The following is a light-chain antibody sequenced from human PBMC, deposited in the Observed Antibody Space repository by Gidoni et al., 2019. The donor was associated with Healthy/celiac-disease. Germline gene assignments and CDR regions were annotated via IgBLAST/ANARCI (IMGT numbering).Light chain of an antibody. J-gene: IGKJ4*01. V-gene: IGKV3-11*01. Sequence: EIVLTQSPATLSLSPGDRDTLSCRASQSVSSYLAWYQQKPGQAPRLLIYDASNRATGIPARFSGSGSGTDFTLTISSLEPEDFAVYYCQQRRNWPLFAVFGGGTKVEIK. CDR2: DAS. CDR3: QQRRNWPLFAV. CDR1: QSVSSY.